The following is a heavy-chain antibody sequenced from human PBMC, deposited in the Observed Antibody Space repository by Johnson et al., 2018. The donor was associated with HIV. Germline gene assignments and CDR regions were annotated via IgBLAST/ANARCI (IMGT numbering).Heavy chain of an antibody. Sequence: VQLVESGGGLVKPVGSLRLSCAASGFTFSSYGMHWVRQAPGKGLEWVAFIRYDGSNKYYADSVKGRFTISRDNSKNTLYLQMNSLRAEDTAVYYCAKGFFELDDAFDIWGQGTMVTVSS. J-gene: IGHJ3*02. D-gene: IGHD3/OR15-3a*01. CDR2: IRYDGSNK. V-gene: IGHV3-30*02. CDR3: AKGFFELDDAFDI. CDR1: GFTFSSYG.